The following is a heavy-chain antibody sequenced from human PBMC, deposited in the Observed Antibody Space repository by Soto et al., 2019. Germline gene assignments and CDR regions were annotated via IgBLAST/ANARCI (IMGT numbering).Heavy chain of an antibody. J-gene: IGHJ4*02. CDR1: GFTADDYA. D-gene: IGHD4-17*01. V-gene: IGHV3-9*02. CDR2: ISSNSDTI. Sequence: EVQLVESGGGLVQPGRSLRLSCVASGFTADDYAMHWVRQAPGKGLEWGSGISSNSDTIDYADSVKGRFTISRDNAKNSLFLQMNSTRPEDTALYYCAKDMKWGGMTTVHYFDSWGQGTLVTVSS. CDR3: AKDMKWGGMTTVHYFDS.